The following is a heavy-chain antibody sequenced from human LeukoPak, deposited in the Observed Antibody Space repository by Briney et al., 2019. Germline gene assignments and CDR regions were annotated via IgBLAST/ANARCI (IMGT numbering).Heavy chain of an antibody. Sequence: ASVKVSCKTSGYPFTTYEINWVRQAAGQGLEWMGWVHPNSGDTAYAQKFQGRVTMTRDTSISTAYMELSGLRSDDTAVYFCARGPRNDPWGQGTLVTVSS. CDR3: ARGPRNDP. CDR1: GYPFTTYE. D-gene: IGHD1-14*01. J-gene: IGHJ5*02. CDR2: VHPNSGDT. V-gene: IGHV1-8*01.